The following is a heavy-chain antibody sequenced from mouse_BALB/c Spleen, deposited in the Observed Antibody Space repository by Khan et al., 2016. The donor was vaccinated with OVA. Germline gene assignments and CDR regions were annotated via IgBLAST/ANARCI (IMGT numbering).Heavy chain of an antibody. J-gene: IGHJ3*01. Sequence: QMQLEESGPGLMQPSQNLSITCTVSGFSLITYGVHWVRQSPGKGLEWLGVIWGGGSTDYNEAFISRLRITKDNSKSQVFFKMTSLQSDDTATYYVARNTYEDDFAYWGRRTLVTVSS. CDR2: IWGGGST. CDR3: ARNTYEDDFAY. V-gene: IGHV2-4-1*01. D-gene: IGHD2-4*01. CDR1: GFSLITYG.